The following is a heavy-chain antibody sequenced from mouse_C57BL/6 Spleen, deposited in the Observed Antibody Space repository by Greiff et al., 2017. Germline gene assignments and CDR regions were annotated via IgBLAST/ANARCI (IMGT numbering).Heavy chain of an antibody. CDR2: INPNNGGT. D-gene: IGHD1-1*01. Sequence: EVQLQQSGPELVKPGASVKIPCKASGYTFTDYNMDWVKQSHGKSLEWIGDINPNNGGTIYNQKFKGKATLTVDKSSSTAYMELRSLTSEDTAVXYCAREPVLYYGSSYGYFDVWGTGTTVTVSS. CDR1: GYTFTDYN. CDR3: AREPVLYYGSSYGYFDV. J-gene: IGHJ1*03. V-gene: IGHV1-18*01.